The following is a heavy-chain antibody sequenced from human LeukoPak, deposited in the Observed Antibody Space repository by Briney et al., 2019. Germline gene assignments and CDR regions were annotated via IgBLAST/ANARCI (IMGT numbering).Heavy chain of an antibody. Sequence: PSETLSLTCTVSGGSISSSSYYWGWIRQPPGKGLEWIGSIYYSGSTYYNPSLKSRVTISVDTSKNQFSLKLSSVTAADMAVYYCARDPIFDYWGQGTLVTVSS. D-gene: IGHD3-9*01. CDR3: ARDPIFDY. J-gene: IGHJ4*02. CDR1: GGSISSSSYY. CDR2: IYYSGST. V-gene: IGHV4-39*07.